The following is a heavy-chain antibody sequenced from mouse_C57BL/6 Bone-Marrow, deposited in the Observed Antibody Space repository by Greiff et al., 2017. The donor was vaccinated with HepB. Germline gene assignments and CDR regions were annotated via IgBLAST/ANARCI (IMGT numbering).Heavy chain of an antibody. V-gene: IGHV1-81*01. CDR1: GYTFTSYG. CDR2: IYPRSGNT. Sequence: QVQLQQSGAELARPGASVKLSCKASGYTFTSYGISWVKQRTGQGLEWIGEIYPRSGNTYYNEKFKGKATLTADKSSSTAYMELRSLTSEDSAVYFCARDYYGSSRRAMDDWGQGTSVTVSS. D-gene: IGHD1-1*01. J-gene: IGHJ4*01. CDR3: ARDYYGSSRRAMDD.